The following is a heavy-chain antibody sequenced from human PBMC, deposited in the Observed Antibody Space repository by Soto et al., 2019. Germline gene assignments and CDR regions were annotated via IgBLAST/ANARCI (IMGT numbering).Heavy chain of an antibody. V-gene: IGHV1-18*04. D-gene: IGHD3-22*01. CDR1: GYTFTSYG. Sequence: QVQLVQSGAEVKKPGASVKVSCKASGYTFTSYGISWVRQAPGQGLEWMGWISAYNGNTNYAQKLQGRVTMTTETSTSKAYRELRSLRSDDTAVYYCGRGGYDSSGYYYYFDYWGQGTLVTVSS. CDR2: ISAYNGNT. J-gene: IGHJ4*02. CDR3: GRGGYDSSGYYYYFDY.